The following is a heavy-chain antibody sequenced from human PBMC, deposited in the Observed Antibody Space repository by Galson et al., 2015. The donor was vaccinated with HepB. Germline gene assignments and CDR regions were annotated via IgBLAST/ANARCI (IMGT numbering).Heavy chain of an antibody. Sequence: SLRLSCAASGFTFSNAWMSWVRQAPGKGLEWVGRIKSKTDGGTTDYAAPVKGRFTISRDDSKNTLYLQMNSLKTEDTAVYYCTTHYGDLFRNVGDYWGQGTLVTVSS. V-gene: IGHV3-15*01. CDR1: GFTFSNAW. CDR2: IKSKTDGGTT. CDR3: TTHYGDLFRNVGDY. J-gene: IGHJ4*02. D-gene: IGHD4-17*01.